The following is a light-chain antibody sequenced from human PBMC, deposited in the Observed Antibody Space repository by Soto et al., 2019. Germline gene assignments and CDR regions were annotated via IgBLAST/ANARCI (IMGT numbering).Light chain of an antibody. J-gene: IGKJ2*01. Sequence: DLQMTQSPSSLSASVGDRVTITCRASQSISSYLHWYQQKPGKAPKLLIYAASSLQSGVPSRFSGSGSGTDFTLAISSLQPEDFATYYCQQANSFPHTFGQGTKLEIK. V-gene: IGKV1-39*01. CDR1: QSISSY. CDR2: AAS. CDR3: QQANSFPHT.